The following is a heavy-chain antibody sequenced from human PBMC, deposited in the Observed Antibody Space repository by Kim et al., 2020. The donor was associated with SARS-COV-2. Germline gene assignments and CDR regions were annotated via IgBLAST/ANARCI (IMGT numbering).Heavy chain of an antibody. CDR1: GYTFASCG. CDR3: ARDKEQIAAAGSGY. D-gene: IGHD6-13*01. V-gene: IGHV1-18*04. Sequence: ASVKVSCKASGYTFASCGFSWVRQAPGQGLEWMGWISTFSANTNYAQKFQGRVTLTTDTSTSTAYMELRSLRSDDTAVYYCARDKEQIAAAGSGYWGQGT. CDR2: ISTFSANT. J-gene: IGHJ4*02.